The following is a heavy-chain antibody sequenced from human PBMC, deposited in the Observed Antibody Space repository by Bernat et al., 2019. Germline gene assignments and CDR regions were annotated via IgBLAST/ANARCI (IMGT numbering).Heavy chain of an antibody. CDR1: GFTFSDFS. Sequence: EMQLVESGGGLVKPGGSLRLSCTASGFTFSDFSMNWVRQAPGKGLEWLSYISRISSHIYYADPVKGRFTISRDNAKSTLYLQMNSLRAEDTAVYYCAGDPADSLTRNWFDPWGQGTLVTVSS. CDR2: ISRISSHI. J-gene: IGHJ5*02. V-gene: IGHV3-21*05. CDR3: AGDPADSLTRNWFDP. D-gene: IGHD4-4*01.